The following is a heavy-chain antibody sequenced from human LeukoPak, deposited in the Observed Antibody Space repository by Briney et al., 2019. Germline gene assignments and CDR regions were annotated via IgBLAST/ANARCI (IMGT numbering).Heavy chain of an antibody. J-gene: IGHJ4*02. CDR2: IYTSGST. D-gene: IGHD2-8*02. Sequence: LSETLSLTCTVSGGSISSYYWSWIRQPAGKGLEWIGRIYTSGSTNYNPSLKSRVTMSVDTSKNQFSLKLSSVTAADTAVYYCARTTGTGGTDYYFDYWGQGTLVTVSS. CDR1: GGSISSYY. V-gene: IGHV4-4*07. CDR3: ARTTGTGGTDYYFDY.